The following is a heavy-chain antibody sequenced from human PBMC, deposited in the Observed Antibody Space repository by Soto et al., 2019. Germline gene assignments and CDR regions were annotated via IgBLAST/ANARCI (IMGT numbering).Heavy chain of an antibody. CDR1: GGSISSGGYS. Sequence: SETLSLTCAVSGGSISSGGYSWSWIRQPPGKGLEWIGYIYHSGSTYYNPSLKSRVTISVDRSKNQFSLKLSSVTAADTAVYYCARANTAMVEFDYWGQGTLVTVSS. D-gene: IGHD5-18*01. V-gene: IGHV4-30-2*01. CDR2: IYHSGST. CDR3: ARANTAMVEFDY. J-gene: IGHJ4*02.